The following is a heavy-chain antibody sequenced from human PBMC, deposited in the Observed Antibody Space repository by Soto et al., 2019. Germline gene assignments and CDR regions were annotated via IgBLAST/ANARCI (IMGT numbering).Heavy chain of an antibody. J-gene: IGHJ4*02. CDR3: ARGLYYDGCSGFDY. V-gene: IGHV4-30-2*01. Sequence: SETLSLTCAVSGGSISSGGYSWSWIRQPPGKGLEWIGYIYHSGSTYYNPSLKSRVTISVDRSKNQFSLKLSSVTAADTAVYYCARGLYYDGCSGFDYWGQGTLVTVSS. D-gene: IGHD3-22*01. CDR1: GGSISSGGYS. CDR2: IYHSGST.